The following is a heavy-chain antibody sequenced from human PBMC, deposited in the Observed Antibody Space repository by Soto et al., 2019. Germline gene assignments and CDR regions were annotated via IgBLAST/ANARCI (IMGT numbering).Heavy chain of an antibody. CDR1: GYTLTELS. J-gene: IGHJ6*02. Sequence: ASVKVSCKASGYTLTELSMHWVRQAPGKGLEWMGGFDPEDGETIYAQKFQGRVTMTEDTSTDTAYMELSSLRSEDTAVYYCATDDITAASAIYGMDVWGQGTTVTVSS. D-gene: IGHD2-15*01. V-gene: IGHV1-24*01. CDR3: ATDDITAASAIYGMDV. CDR2: FDPEDGET.